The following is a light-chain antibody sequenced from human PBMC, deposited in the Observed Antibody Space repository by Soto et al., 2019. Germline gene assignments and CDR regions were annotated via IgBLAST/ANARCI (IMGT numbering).Light chain of an antibody. J-gene: IGKJ5*01. Sequence: EIVMTQSPVTLSVSPGERATLSCRASQSVSSNLAWYQQKPGQAPSLLIYSASTRATGIPARFSGSGSGTEFTLTISSLQSEDCAVYYCQQYYNWPRTFGQGTRLEIK. V-gene: IGKV3-15*01. CDR3: QQYYNWPRT. CDR2: SAS. CDR1: QSVSSN.